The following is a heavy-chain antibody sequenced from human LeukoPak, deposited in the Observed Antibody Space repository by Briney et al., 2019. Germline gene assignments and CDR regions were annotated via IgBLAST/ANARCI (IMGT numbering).Heavy chain of an antibody. D-gene: IGHD3-22*01. CDR2: INQDGSDK. CDR1: GFTFNNYW. V-gene: IGHV3-7*03. J-gene: IGHJ4*02. CDR3: ARGTTMTPGIDF. Sequence: GGSLRLSCAASGFTFNNYWMNWLRQPPGKDLEWVANINQDGSDKSYVDSVKGRFTISRDNAKNSVYLQMNSLRAEDTAVYYCARGTTMTPGIDFWGQGTLVTVSS.